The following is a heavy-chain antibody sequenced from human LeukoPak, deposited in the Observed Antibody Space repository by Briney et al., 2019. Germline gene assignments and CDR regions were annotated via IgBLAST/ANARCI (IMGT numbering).Heavy chain of an antibody. Sequence: GGSLRLSCAASGFSFSTYAMHWVRQAPGKGLEWVAFIRYDGGNKYYVDSVKSRFTISRDNSKNTLYLQMNSLRPEDTAVYYCAKDGPRRDGYNDHWGQGTLVTVSS. D-gene: IGHD5-24*01. J-gene: IGHJ4*02. CDR3: AKDGPRRDGYNDH. V-gene: IGHV3-30*02. CDR2: IRYDGGNK. CDR1: GFSFSTYA.